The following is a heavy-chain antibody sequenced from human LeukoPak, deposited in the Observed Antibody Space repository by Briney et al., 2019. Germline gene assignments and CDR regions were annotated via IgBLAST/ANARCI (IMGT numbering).Heavy chain of an antibody. J-gene: IGHJ4*02. D-gene: IGHD3-22*01. CDR1: GGSFSGYY. CDR2: INHSGST. CDR3: ASSYYDSSGYYSGDYYFDY. V-gene: IGHV4-34*01. Sequence: SETLSLTCAVYGGSFSGYYWSWIRQPPGKGLEWIGEINHSGSTNYNPSLKSRVTISVDTSKNQFSLKLSSVTAADTAVYYCASSYYDSSGYYSGDYYFDYWGQGTLVTVSS.